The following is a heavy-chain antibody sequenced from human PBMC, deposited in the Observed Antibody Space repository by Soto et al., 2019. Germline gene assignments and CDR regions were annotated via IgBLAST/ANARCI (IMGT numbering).Heavy chain of an antibody. CDR2: INPNSGGT. CDR1: GYTFTGYY. CDR3: ASAGWVVGATTWFDP. Sequence: ASVKVSCKASGYTFTGYYMHWVRQAPGQGLEWMGWINPNSGGTNYAQKFQGWVTMTRDTSISTAYMELSRLRSDDTAVYYCASAGWVVGATTWFDPWGQGTLVTVSS. D-gene: IGHD1-26*01. V-gene: IGHV1-2*04. J-gene: IGHJ5*02.